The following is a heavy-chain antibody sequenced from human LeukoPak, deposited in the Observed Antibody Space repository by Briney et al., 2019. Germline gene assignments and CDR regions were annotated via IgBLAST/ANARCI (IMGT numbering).Heavy chain of an antibody. CDR2: INHSGST. J-gene: IGHJ6*02. V-gene: IGHV4-34*01. D-gene: IGHD5-18*01. Sequence: PSETLSLTCAVYGGSFSGYYWSWIRQPPGKGLEWIGEINHSGSTNYNPSLKSRVIISVDTSKNQFSLKLSSVTAADTAVYYCAIQLWLHPYYYGMDVWGQGTTVTVSS. CDR3: AIQLWLHPYYYGMDV. CDR1: GGSFSGYY.